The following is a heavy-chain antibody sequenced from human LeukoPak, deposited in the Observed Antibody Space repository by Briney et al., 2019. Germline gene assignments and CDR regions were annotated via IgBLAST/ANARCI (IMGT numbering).Heavy chain of an antibody. Sequence: SETMSLTCTVSGGSISSGSYYWSWIRQPPGKGLEWIGYIYYSGSTNYNPSLKSRVTISVDTSKNQFSLKLSSVTAADTAVYYCASRFRGVINYWGQGTLVTVSS. CDR2: IYYSGST. CDR1: GGSISSGSYY. V-gene: IGHV4-61*01. J-gene: IGHJ4*02. D-gene: IGHD3-10*01. CDR3: ASRFRGVINY.